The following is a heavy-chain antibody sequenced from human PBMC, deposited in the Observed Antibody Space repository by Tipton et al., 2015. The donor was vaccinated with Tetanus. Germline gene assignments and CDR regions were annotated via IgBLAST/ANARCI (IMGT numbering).Heavy chain of an antibody. CDR3: ARGPAIYYFDY. CDR2: ISSSSSYI. Sequence: SGFTFSSYSMNWVRQAPGKGLEWVSSISSSSSYIYYADSVKGRFTISRDNAKNSLYLQMNSLRAEDTAVYYCARGPAIYYFDYWGQGTLVTVSS. J-gene: IGHJ4*02. D-gene: IGHD6-25*01. V-gene: IGHV3-21*01. CDR1: GFTFSSYS.